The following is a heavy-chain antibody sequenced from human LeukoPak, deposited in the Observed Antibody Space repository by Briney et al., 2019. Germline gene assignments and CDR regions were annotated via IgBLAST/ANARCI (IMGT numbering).Heavy chain of an antibody. CDR1: GFTFSSYW. V-gene: IGHV3-7*01. J-gene: IGHJ6*03. Sequence: GGSLRLSCAASGFTFSSYWMSWVRQAPGKGLEWVANIKQDGSEKYYVDSVKGRFTISRDNAKNSLYLQMNSLRAEDTAVYYCARDRDFWSGYSPNYYYYYYMDVWGKGTTVTVSS. CDR3: ARDRDFWSGYSPNYYYYYYMDV. CDR2: IKQDGSEK. D-gene: IGHD3-3*01.